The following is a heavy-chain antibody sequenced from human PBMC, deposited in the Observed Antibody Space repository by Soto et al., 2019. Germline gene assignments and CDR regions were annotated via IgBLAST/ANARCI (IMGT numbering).Heavy chain of an antibody. CDR2: IYYSGST. D-gene: IGHD3-10*01. CDR3: ARHWVTMVREYYYGMDV. Sequence: PSETRSLTCTVSGGSISRSSYYWGWIRQPPGRGLEWIGSIYYSGSTYYNPSLKSRVTISVDTSKNQFSLKLSSVTAADTAVYYCARHWVTMVREYYYGMDVWGQGTTVTVSS. J-gene: IGHJ6*02. CDR1: GGSISRSSYY. V-gene: IGHV4-39*01.